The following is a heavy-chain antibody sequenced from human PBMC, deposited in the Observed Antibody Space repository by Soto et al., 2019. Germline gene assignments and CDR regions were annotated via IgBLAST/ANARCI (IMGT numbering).Heavy chain of an antibody. CDR3: AGGYYDSSGYFDY. Sequence: QVQLVESGGGVVQPGRSLRLSCAASGFTFSSYAMHWVRQALGKGLEWVAVISYDGSNKYYADSVKGRFTISRDNSKNTLYLQMNSLRAEDTAVYYCAGGYYDSSGYFDYWGQGTLVTVSS. CDR1: GFTFSSYA. D-gene: IGHD3-22*01. CDR2: ISYDGSNK. J-gene: IGHJ4*02. V-gene: IGHV3-30-3*01.